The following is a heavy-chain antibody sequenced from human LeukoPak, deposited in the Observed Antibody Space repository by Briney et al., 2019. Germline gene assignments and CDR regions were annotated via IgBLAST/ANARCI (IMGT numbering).Heavy chain of an antibody. CDR3: ARVYSGAAMVPDV. CDR1: GFTFSTYG. CDR2: IWFDGSEE. D-gene: IGHD5-18*01. V-gene: IGHV3-33*01. J-gene: IGHJ4*02. Sequence: GGSLRLSCAASGFTFSTYGMHWVRQAPGKGLEWVAVIWFDGSEEYYADSVKGRFTISRDNSKKTLYLQMNSLRAEDTAVYYCARVYSGAAMVPDVWGQGTLVTVSS.